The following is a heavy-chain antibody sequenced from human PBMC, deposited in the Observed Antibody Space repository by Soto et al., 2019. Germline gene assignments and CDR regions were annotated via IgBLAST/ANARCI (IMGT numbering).Heavy chain of an antibody. Sequence: LSLTCTVSGGSISSYYWSWIRQPPGKGLEWIGYIYYSGSTNYNPSLKSRVTISVDTSKNQFSLKLSSVTAADTAVYYCAREGGYDSFEYWGQGTLVTVSS. CDR1: GGSISSYY. J-gene: IGHJ4*02. V-gene: IGHV4-59*01. D-gene: IGHD5-12*01. CDR2: IYYSGST. CDR3: AREGGYDSFEY.